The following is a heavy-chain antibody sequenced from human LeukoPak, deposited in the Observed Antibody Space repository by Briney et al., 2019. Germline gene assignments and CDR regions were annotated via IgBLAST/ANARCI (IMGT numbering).Heavy chain of an antibody. D-gene: IGHD6-19*01. CDR3: ARKLDLSIAVAGKLYYFDY. CDR1: GGSFSGYY. J-gene: IGHJ4*02. CDR2: INHSGST. V-gene: IGHV4-34*01. Sequence: SETLSLTCAVYGGSFSGYYWSWIRQPPGKGLEWIGEINHSGSTNYNPSLKSRVTISVDTSKNQFSLKLSSVTAADTAVYYCARKLDLSIAVAGKLYYFDYWGQGTLVTVSS.